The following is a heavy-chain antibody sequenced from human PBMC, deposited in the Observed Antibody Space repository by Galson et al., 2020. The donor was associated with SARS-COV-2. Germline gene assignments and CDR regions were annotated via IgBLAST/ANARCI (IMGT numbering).Heavy chain of an antibody. CDR2: IKQDGSEK. CDR1: GFTFSSYW. D-gene: IGHD6-13*01. J-gene: IGHJ6*02. V-gene: IGHV3-7*01. Sequence: GGSLRLSCAASGFTFSSYWMSWVRQAPGKGLEWVANIKQDGSEKYYVDSVKGRFTISRDNAKNSLYLQMNSLRAEDTAVYYCARVQGSWASYYYGMDVWGQGTTVTVSS. CDR3: ARVQGSWASYYYGMDV.